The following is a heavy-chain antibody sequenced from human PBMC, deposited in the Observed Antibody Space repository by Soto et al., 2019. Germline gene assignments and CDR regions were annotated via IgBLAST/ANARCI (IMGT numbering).Heavy chain of an antibody. J-gene: IGHJ4*02. D-gene: IGHD6-13*01. V-gene: IGHV1-46*01. CDR3: ARGPTGYSSSWGSGYYFDY. CDR2: INPSGGST. CDR1: GYTFTSYY. Sequence: ASVKVSCKASGYTFTSYYMHWVRQAPGQGLEWMGIINPSGGSTSYAQKFQGRVTMTRDTSTSTVYMKLSSLRSEDTAVYYCARGPTGYSSSWGSGYYFDYWGQGTLVTVSS.